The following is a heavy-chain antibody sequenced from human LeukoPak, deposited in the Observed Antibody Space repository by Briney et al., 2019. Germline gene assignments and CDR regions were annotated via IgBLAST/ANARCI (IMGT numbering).Heavy chain of an antibody. V-gene: IGHV3-30-3*01. CDR3: ARSGAAAADWYFDL. CDR1: GFTFSSYA. Sequence: PGGSLRLSCAASGFTFSSYAMHWVRQAPGKGLEWVAVISYDGSNKYYADSVKGRFTISRDNSKNTLYLQMNSLRAEDTAVYYCARSGAAAADWYFDLWGRGTLVTVSS. CDR2: ISYDGSNK. J-gene: IGHJ2*01. D-gene: IGHD6-13*01.